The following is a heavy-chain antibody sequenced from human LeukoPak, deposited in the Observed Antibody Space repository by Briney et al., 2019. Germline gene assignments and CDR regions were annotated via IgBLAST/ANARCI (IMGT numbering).Heavy chain of an antibody. D-gene: IGHD2-2*01. CDR2: IYYSGST. CDR3: ARSQYRADAFDI. V-gene: IGHV4-59*01. CDR1: GGSISSYY. Sequence: PSETLSLTCTVSGGSISSYYWSWIRQPPGKGLEWIGYIYYSGSTNYNPSLKSRVTISVDTSKNQFSLKLSSVTAADTAVYYRARSQYRADAFDIWGQGTMVTVSS. J-gene: IGHJ3*02.